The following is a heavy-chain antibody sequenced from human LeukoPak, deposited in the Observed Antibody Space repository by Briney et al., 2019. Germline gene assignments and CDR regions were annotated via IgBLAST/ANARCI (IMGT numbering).Heavy chain of an antibody. D-gene: IGHD3-22*01. CDR1: GFTFSSYA. J-gene: IGHJ5*02. Sequence: PGGSLRLSCAASGFTFSSYAMSWVRQAPGKGLEWVSAISGSGGSTYYADSVKGRFTISRDNSKNTLYLQMNSLRAEDTAVYYCAKVSGYYYDSSGYSSNWFDPWGQGTLVTVSS. V-gene: IGHV3-23*01. CDR3: AKVSGYYYDSSGYSSNWFDP. CDR2: ISGSGGST.